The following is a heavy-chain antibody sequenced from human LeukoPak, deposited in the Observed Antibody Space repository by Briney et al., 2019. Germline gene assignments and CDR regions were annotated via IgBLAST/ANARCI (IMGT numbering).Heavy chain of an antibody. V-gene: IGHV3-48*01. D-gene: IGHD5-24*01. Sequence: GGSLRLSCAASGFTFSSYSMNWVRQAPGKGLEWVSYISTSSDAICYADSVKGRFTISRDNAKNSLYLQMNSLRAEDTALYYCAKRDGYNSNPLKDWGQGTLVTVSS. J-gene: IGHJ4*02. CDR3: AKRDGYNSNPLKD. CDR2: ISTSSDAI. CDR1: GFTFSSYS.